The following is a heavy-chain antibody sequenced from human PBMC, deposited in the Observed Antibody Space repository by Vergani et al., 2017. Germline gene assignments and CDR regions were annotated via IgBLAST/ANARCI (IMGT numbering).Heavy chain of an antibody. CDR3: ARDLAYCHEGSCAL. J-gene: IGHJ4*02. CDR2: VLFDGSNE. Sequence: VQLVESGGGLVKPGGSLRLSCAASGFTFNRNGMQWVRQAPGKGLEWVAYVLFDGSNEYYADSVKGRFIVSRDNSNDALYLQMNSLRTDDTAVYYCARDLAYCHEGSCALWGQGSVVTVSS. D-gene: IGHD2-15*01. CDR1: GFTFNRNG. V-gene: IGHV3-30*02.